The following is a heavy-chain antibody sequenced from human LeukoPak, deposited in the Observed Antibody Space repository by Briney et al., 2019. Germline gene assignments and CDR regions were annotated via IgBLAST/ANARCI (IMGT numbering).Heavy chain of an antibody. J-gene: IGHJ4*02. V-gene: IGHV3-23*01. Sequence: GGSLRLSCTASGFNFSTYWMTWVRQAPGKGLEWVSAISGSGGSTYYADSVKGRFTISRDNSKNTLYLQMNSLRAEDTAVYYCAKDLGNVVVTAATSFDYWGQGTLVTVSS. CDR3: AKDLGNVVVTAATSFDY. D-gene: IGHD2-21*02. CDR1: GFNFSTYW. CDR2: ISGSGGST.